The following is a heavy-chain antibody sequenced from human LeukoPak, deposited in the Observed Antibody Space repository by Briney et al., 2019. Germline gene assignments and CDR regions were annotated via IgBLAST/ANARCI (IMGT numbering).Heavy chain of an antibody. CDR1: GGSISSGNYY. Sequence: SETLSLTCTVSGGSISSGNYYWSWIRQPAGKGLEWIGRVYSSGSTSYNPSLESRVTMSVDTSKNQFSLKLSSVTAADTAVYYCARSPYGSGSYYKNWFDPWGQGTLVTVSS. CDR2: VYSSGST. D-gene: IGHD3-10*01. J-gene: IGHJ5*02. V-gene: IGHV4-61*02. CDR3: ARSPYGSGSYYKNWFDP.